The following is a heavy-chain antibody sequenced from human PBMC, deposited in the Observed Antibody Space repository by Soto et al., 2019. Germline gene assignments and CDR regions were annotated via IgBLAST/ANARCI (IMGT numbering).Heavy chain of an antibody. CDR2: IVVGSGNT. J-gene: IGHJ4*02. CDR3: AAGDFYDSSGYYSPLSFDY. CDR1: GFTFTISA. Sequence: SVKVSCKASGFTFTISAVQWVRQARGQRLEWIGWIVVGSGNTNYAQKFQERVTITRDMSTSTAYMELSSLRSEDTAVYYCAAGDFYDSSGYYSPLSFDYWGQGTLVTVSS. V-gene: IGHV1-58*01. D-gene: IGHD3-22*01.